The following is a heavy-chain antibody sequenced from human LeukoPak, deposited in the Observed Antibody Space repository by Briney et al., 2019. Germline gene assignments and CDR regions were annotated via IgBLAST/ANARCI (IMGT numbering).Heavy chain of an antibody. D-gene: IGHD3-16*01. CDR2: ISSSGSTI. CDR3: ARHTIYSPGGDNWFDP. CDR1: GFTFSDYY. J-gene: IGHJ5*02. Sequence: GGSLRLSCAASGFTFSDYYMSWIRQAPGKGLEWVSYISSSGSTIYYADSVKGRFTISRDNAKNSLYLQMNSLRAEDTAVYYCARHTIYSPGGDNWFDPWGQGTLVTVSS. V-gene: IGHV3-11*01.